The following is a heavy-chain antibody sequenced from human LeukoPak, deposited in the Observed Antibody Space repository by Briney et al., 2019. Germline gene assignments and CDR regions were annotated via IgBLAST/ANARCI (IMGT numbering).Heavy chain of an antibody. Sequence: GGSLRLSCAASGFTFCSYSMTWVRQAPGQGLEGVSYISSSSRTIYYTDSGKGRFTISRANAKNSLYLQMNRLRAEDTAVYYCARGAKRTYYYDSSGYYGFYWGQGTLVTVSS. V-gene: IGHV3-48*04. CDR3: ARGAKRTYYYDSSGYYGFY. CDR1: GFTFCSYS. J-gene: IGHJ4*02. D-gene: IGHD3-22*01. CDR2: ISSSSRTI.